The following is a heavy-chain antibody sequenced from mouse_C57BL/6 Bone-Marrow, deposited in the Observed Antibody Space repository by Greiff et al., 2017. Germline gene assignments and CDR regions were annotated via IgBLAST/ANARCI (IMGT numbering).Heavy chain of an antibody. D-gene: IGHD1-1*01. CDR3: AIEGRYGSSAMDY. V-gene: IGHV1-74*01. CDR2: IHPSDSDT. Sequence: QVQLKQPGAELVKPGASVKVSCKASGYTFTSYWMHWVKQRPGQGLEWIGRIHPSDSDTNYNQKFKGKATLTVDKSSSTAYMQLSSLTSEDSAVYYCAIEGRYGSSAMDYWGQGTSVTVSS. CDR1: GYTFTSYW. J-gene: IGHJ4*01.